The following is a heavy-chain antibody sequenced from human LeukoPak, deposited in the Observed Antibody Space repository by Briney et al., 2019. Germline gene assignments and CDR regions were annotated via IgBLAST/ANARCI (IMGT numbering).Heavy chain of an antibody. CDR1: GGSISSYY. CDR3: ARDYDFWSGGNWFDP. CDR2: IYYSGST. V-gene: IGHV4-59*01. D-gene: IGHD3-3*01. Sequence: SETLSLTCTVYGGSISSYYWSWIRQPPGKGLEWIGYIYYSGSTNYNPSLKSRVTISVDTSKNQFSLKLSSVTAADTAVYYCARDYDFWSGGNWFDPWGQGTLVTVSS. J-gene: IGHJ5*02.